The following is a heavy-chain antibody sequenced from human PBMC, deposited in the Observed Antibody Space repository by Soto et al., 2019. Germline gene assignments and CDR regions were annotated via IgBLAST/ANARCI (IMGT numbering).Heavy chain of an antibody. Sequence: GESLKISCAASGFTFSSYAMSWVRQAPGKGLEWVSAISGSGGSTYYADSVKGRFTISRDNSKNTLYLQMNSLRAEDTAVYYCAKEGNYYDSSGYYPPGWFDPWGQGTLVTVSS. CDR2: ISGSGGST. J-gene: IGHJ5*02. D-gene: IGHD3-22*01. CDR3: AKEGNYYDSSGYYPPGWFDP. V-gene: IGHV3-23*01. CDR1: GFTFSSYA.